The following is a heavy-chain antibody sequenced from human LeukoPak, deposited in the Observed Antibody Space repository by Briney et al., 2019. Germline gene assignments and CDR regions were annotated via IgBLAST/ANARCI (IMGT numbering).Heavy chain of an antibody. D-gene: IGHD5-18*01. CDR3: ARAAWYSYGWYYFDY. CDR1: GDSISSSY. CDR2: IFYTGST. Sequence: SEALSLTCTVSGDSISSSYWSWIRQPPGKGLEWIGYIFYTGSTNYSPSLKSRVSLSVDTSKNQFSLKLSSVTAADTAVYYCARAAWYSYGWYYFDYWGQGTLVTVSS. J-gene: IGHJ4*02. V-gene: IGHV4-59*01.